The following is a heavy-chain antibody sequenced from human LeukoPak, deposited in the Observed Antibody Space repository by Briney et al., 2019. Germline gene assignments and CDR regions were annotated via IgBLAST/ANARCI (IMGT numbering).Heavy chain of an antibody. CDR2: INPNSGGT. CDR1: GYTFTGYY. D-gene: IGHD3-9*01. J-gene: IGHJ3*02. Sequence: ASVKVSCKASGYTFTGYYMHWVRQAPGQGLEWMGWINPNSGGTNYAQKFQGRVTMTRDTSISTAYMELSSLRSEDTAVYYCARALRLTGYMAELNDAFDIWGQGTMVTVSS. CDR3: ARALRLTGYMAELNDAFDI. V-gene: IGHV1-2*02.